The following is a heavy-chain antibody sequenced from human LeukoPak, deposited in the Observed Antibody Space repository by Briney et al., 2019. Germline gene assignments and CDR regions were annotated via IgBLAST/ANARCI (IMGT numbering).Heavy chain of an antibody. V-gene: IGHV1-2*02. J-gene: IGHJ4*02. Sequence: ASVKVSCKASGYTFTGYYMHWVRQAPGQGLEWMGWINPNTGDTHYAQRFQGRVTMTRDTTINTAYMELNRLTSDDTAVYYCASYPRYSSSPPFDYWGQGTLVTVSS. CDR1: GYTFTGYY. D-gene: IGHD6-19*01. CDR2: INPNTGDT. CDR3: ASYPRYSSSPPFDY.